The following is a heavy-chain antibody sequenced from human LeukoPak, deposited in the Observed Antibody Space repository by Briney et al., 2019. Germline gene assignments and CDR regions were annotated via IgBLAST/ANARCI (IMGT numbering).Heavy chain of an antibody. CDR3: APLAANIFDY. D-gene: IGHD6-25*01. V-gene: IGHV3-23*01. J-gene: IGHJ4*02. CDR2: ISGSGSST. Sequence: QPGRSLRLSCAASGFTFSSYAMHWVRQAPGKGLEWVSAISGSGSSTYYAGSVRGRFTTSRDNSKRTVYLQMNSLRVEDTAVYCCAPLAANIFDYWGQGTLVTASS. CDR1: GFTFSSYA.